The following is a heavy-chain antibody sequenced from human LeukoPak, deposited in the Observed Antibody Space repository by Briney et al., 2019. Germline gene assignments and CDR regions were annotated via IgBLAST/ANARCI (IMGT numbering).Heavy chain of an antibody. J-gene: IGHJ4*02. Sequence: PVRSLRLSYAASGFTFSSYAMAWVCQAPRERQEWVSGISHNGSNKYYADSVKGRFTNARDNSKNTLYLQMNSLRAEDTAVYYCARDAVSSSSGWYYFDYWGQGTLVTVSS. D-gene: IGHD6-19*01. CDR1: GFTFSSYA. V-gene: IGHV3-30-3*01. CDR2: ISHNGSNK. CDR3: ARDAVSSSSGWYYFDY.